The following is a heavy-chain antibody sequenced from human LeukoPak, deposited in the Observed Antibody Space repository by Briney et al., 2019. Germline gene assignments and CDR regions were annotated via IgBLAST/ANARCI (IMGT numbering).Heavy chain of an antibody. Sequence: PSQTLSLTCTVSGGSISSRSFQWSWIRQPAGKGLEWFGRIYTSGTTNYNPSLKSRVSISVDTSKNRISLKLSSVTAADTAVYYCARSDYGDYVFEYWGQGTLVTVSS. CDR3: ARSDYGDYVFEY. CDR1: GGSISSRSFQ. CDR2: IYTSGTT. J-gene: IGHJ4*02. V-gene: IGHV4-61*02. D-gene: IGHD4-17*01.